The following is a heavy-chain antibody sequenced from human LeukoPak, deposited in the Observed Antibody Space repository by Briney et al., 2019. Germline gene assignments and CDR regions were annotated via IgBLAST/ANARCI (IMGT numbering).Heavy chain of an antibody. CDR1: GYTFTSYG. D-gene: IGHD2-2*01. CDR3: ARGGRHCSSTSCSPYNWFDP. Sequence: ASVKVSCKASGYTFTSYGISWVRQAPGQGLEWMGWISAYSGNTNYAQKLQGRVTMTTDTSTSTAYMELRSLRSDDTAVYYCARGGRHCSSTSCSPYNWFDPWGQGTLVTVSS. CDR2: ISAYSGNT. V-gene: IGHV1-18*01. J-gene: IGHJ5*02.